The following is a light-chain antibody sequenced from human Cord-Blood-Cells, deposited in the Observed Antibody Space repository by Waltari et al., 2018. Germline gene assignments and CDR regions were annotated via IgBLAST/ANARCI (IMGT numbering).Light chain of an antibody. V-gene: IGLV3-21*03. J-gene: IGLJ2*01. CDR3: QVWDSSSDHVV. CDR2: DVS. Sequence: SYVLTQPPSVSVAPGKTARITCGGNNIGSKSVHWYQQKPGQAPVLGVYDVSDRPSGIPGRFSGSNSGNTATLTISRVEAGDEADYYCQVWDSSSDHVVFGGGTKLTVL. CDR1: NIGSKS.